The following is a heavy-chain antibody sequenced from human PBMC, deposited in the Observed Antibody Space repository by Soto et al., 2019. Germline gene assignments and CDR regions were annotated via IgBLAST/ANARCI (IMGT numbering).Heavy chain of an antibody. V-gene: IGHV1-69*02. Sequence: QVQLVQSGAEVKKPGSSVKVSCKASGGTSSSYTISWVRQAPGQGLEWMGRIIPILGIANYAQKFQGRVTITADKSTSTAYMELSSLRSEDTAVYYCARASRGGAFDIWGQGTMVTVSS. CDR1: GGTSSSYT. CDR2: IIPILGIA. D-gene: IGHD3-10*01. CDR3: ARASRGGAFDI. J-gene: IGHJ3*02.